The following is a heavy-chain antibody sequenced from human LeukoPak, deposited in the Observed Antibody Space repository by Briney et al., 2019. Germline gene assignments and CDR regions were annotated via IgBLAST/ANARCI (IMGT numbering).Heavy chain of an antibody. D-gene: IGHD6-13*01. CDR3: ASTRIATGGVWYYYMDV. J-gene: IGHJ6*03. V-gene: IGHV4-34*01. CDR1: GGSFSGYY. Sequence: SETLSLTCAVYGGSFSGYYWGWVRQPPGKGLEWIGEINHTGGTNYNPSLKSRLTISVDTSKNQLSLELTSVTAADTAVYYCASTRIATGGVWYYYMDVWGKGTTVTVSS. CDR2: INHTGGT.